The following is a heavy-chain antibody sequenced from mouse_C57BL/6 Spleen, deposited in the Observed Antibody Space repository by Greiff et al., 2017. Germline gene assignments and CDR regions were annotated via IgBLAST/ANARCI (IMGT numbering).Heavy chain of an antibody. CDR3: GGWDCDGSSYVAIDV. J-gene: IGHJ1*03. V-gene: IGHV1-82*01. CDR2: IYPGDGDT. CDR1: GYAFSSSW. D-gene: IGHD1-1*01. Sequence: QVQLQQSGPELVKPGASVKISCKASGYAFSSSWMNWVKQRPGKGLEWIGRIYPGDGDTNYNEKFKGKATLTADKSSSTAYMQLSSLTSEDSAVYYCGGWDCDGSSYVAIDVWGTGTTVTVSS.